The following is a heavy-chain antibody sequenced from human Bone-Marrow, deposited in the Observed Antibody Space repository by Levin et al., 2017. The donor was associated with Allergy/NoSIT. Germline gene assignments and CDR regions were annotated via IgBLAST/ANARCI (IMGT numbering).Heavy chain of an antibody. Sequence: SETLSLTCTVSGGSVSSGSYYWSWIRQPPGKGLEWIGYIYYSGSTNYNPSLKSRVTISVDTSKNQFSLKLSSVTAADTAVYYCARDLGSSSWYTDIWGQGTMVTVSS. J-gene: IGHJ3*02. CDR1: GGSVSSGSYY. V-gene: IGHV4-61*01. CDR3: ARDLGSSSWYTDI. CDR2: IYYSGST. D-gene: IGHD6-13*01.